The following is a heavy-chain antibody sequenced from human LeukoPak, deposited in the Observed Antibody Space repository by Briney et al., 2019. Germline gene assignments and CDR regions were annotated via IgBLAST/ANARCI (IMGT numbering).Heavy chain of an antibody. CDR2: IYYSGST. CDR1: GGSISSGDYY. V-gene: IGHV4-30-4*01. CDR3: ARESYYDSSGLTY. Sequence: PSETLSLTCTVSGGSISSGDYYWSWIRQPPGKGLEWIGYIYYSGSTYYNPSLKSRVTISVDTSKNQFSLKLSSVTAADTAVYYCARESYYDSSGLTYWGQGTLVTVSS. D-gene: IGHD3-22*01. J-gene: IGHJ4*02.